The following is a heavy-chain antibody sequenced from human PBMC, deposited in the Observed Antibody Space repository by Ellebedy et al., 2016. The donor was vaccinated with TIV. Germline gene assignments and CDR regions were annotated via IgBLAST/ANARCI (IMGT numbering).Heavy chain of an antibody. CDR3: ARAGDYGDYDYYFDY. D-gene: IGHD4-17*01. CDR2: IYYSWST. J-gene: IGHJ4*02. CDR1: GGSISSYY. Sequence: MPGGSLRLSCTVSGGSISSYYWSWIRQPPGKGLEWIVYIYYSWSTNYNPSLKSRVTISVDTSKNQFSLKLSSVTAADTAVYYCARAGDYGDYDYYFDYWGQGTLVTVSS. V-gene: IGHV4-59*01.